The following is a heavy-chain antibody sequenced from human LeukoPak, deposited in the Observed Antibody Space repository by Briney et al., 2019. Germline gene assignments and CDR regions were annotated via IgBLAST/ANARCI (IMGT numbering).Heavy chain of an antibody. J-gene: IGHJ5*02. Sequence: PSETLSLTCTVSGGSISSSSYYWGWIRQPPGKGLEWIGSIYYSGSTYYNPSLKSRVTISVDTSKNQFSLKLSSVTAADTAVYYCARGIVVVPAAIVGGSLRFDPWGQGTLVTASS. D-gene: IGHD2-2*02. CDR2: IYYSGST. CDR3: ARGIVVVPAAIVGGSLRFDP. CDR1: GGSISSSSYY. V-gene: IGHV4-39*01.